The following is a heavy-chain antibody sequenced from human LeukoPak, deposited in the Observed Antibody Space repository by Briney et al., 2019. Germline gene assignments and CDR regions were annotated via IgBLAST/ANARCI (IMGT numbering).Heavy chain of an antibody. D-gene: IGHD5-12*01. CDR3: ARGTSGYDEGWIDY. Sequence: SETLSLTCTVSGGSISSYYWSWIRQPPGKGLEWIGYIYYSGSTNYSPSLKSRVTISVDTSKNQFSLKLSSVTAADTAVYYCARGTSGYDEGWIDYWGQGTLVTVSS. CDR2: IYYSGST. V-gene: IGHV4-59*01. J-gene: IGHJ4*02. CDR1: GGSISSYY.